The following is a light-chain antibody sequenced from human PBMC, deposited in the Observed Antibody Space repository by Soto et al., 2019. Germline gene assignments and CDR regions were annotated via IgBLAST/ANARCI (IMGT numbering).Light chain of an antibody. J-gene: IGKJ2*01. CDR1: QSVNNN. CDR2: GAS. CDR3: QQYNNLPPDT. Sequence: EIILTQSPASLSVSPGDRATLSCRASQSVNNNLAWYQQKPGQAPRLLIHGASTRATGIPGRFRGSGSGTEFTLTITSLQSEDFAVYFCQQYNNLPPDTFGQGTKLESK. V-gene: IGKV3-15*01.